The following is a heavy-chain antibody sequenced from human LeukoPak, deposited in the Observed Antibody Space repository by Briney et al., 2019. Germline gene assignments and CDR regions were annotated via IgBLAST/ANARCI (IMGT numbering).Heavy chain of an antibody. Sequence: PGGSLRLSCAAAGFTFNSYAMGWVRQAPGKALEAVSGISGSGANTYYADSVKGRFTISRDNYKNTLYLQMNNLRAEDTAVYYCAKAPVATALRGDYFDYWGQGTLVTVSS. CDR1: GFTFNSYA. J-gene: IGHJ4*02. CDR3: AKAPVATALRGDYFDY. CDR2: ISGSGANT. D-gene: IGHD5-12*01. V-gene: IGHV3-23*01.